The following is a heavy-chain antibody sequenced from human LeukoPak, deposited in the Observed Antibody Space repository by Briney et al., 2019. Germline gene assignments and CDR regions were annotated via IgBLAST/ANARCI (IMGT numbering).Heavy chain of an antibody. D-gene: IGHD4-17*01. CDR2: ISGDATTT. V-gene: IGHV3-23*01. Sequence: PGGSLRLSCAASGFAFSSFAMNWVRQAPGKGLQWVSAISGDATTTYYPDSLTGRLTISRDNSRNTLYLQMNSLRADDTAVYYCAKGVYGDHPHYSDYWGQETLVIVSS. CDR1: GFAFSSFA. J-gene: IGHJ4*02. CDR3: AKGVYGDHPHYSDY.